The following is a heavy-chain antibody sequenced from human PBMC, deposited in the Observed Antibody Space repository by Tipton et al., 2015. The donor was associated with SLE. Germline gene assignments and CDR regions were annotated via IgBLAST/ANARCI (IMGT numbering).Heavy chain of an antibody. CDR3: ARGGGSFPGYYFDY. Sequence: TLSLTCTDSGGSISSSSYSWGWIRQPPGKGLEWIGSIYYSGSTYYNPSLKSRVTISVDTSKNQFSLKLSSVTAADTAVYYCARGGGSFPGYYFDYWGQGTLVTVSS. J-gene: IGHJ4*02. V-gene: IGHV4-39*07. CDR1: GGSISSSSYS. D-gene: IGHD1-26*01. CDR2: IYYSGST.